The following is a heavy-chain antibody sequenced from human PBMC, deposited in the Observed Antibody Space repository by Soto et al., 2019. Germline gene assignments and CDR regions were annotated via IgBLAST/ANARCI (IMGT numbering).Heavy chain of an antibody. V-gene: IGHV4-30-2*01. Sequence: ILSLTCAVSGGSISSGGYSWSWIRQPPGKGLEWIGYIYHSGSTYYNPSLKSRVTISVDRSKNQFSLKLSSVTAADTAVYYCARYCSSTSCHYFDNWGQGTLVTVSS. CDR1: GGSISSGGYS. D-gene: IGHD2-2*01. CDR3: ARYCSSTSCHYFDN. J-gene: IGHJ4*02. CDR2: IYHSGST.